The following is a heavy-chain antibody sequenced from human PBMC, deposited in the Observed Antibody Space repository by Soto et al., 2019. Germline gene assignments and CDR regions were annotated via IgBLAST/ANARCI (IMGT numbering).Heavy chain of an antibody. V-gene: IGHV3-30*18. D-gene: IGHD3-10*01. J-gene: IGHJ4*02. CDR2: ISYDGDNE. CDR3: AKDRGFYGSGTHSTIDH. CDR1: GFTLRSYG. Sequence: GGSLRLSCEASGFTLRSYGMYWLRQAPGKGLEWVALISYDGDNEYYADSVKGRFTISRDNYKYTLSLQMDSLRPEDTAVYYCAKDRGFYGSGTHSTIDHWGQGTLVTVSS.